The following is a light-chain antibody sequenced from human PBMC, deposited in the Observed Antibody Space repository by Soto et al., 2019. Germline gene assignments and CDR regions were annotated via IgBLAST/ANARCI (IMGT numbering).Light chain of an antibody. Sequence: QSLLTQPPSVSGAPGQRVTISCTGSSSNIGADYDVHWYQQRPGTAPKLLIFGNNNRPSGVPDRFSGSKSGTSASLAITGLQAEDEGDYYCQSYDSTMSAGYVVGQGTKVTV. V-gene: IGLV1-40*01. J-gene: IGLJ1*01. CDR2: GNN. CDR3: QSYDSTMSAGYV. CDR1: SSNIGADYD.